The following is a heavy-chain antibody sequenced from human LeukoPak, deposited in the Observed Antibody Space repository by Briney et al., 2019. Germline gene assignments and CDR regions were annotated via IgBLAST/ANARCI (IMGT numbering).Heavy chain of an antibody. J-gene: IGHJ4*02. CDR2: VYYGEGT. D-gene: IGHD4-11*01. V-gene: IGHV4-39*02. CDR3: ARGTNDYTFDY. CDR1: GGSITSSTYY. Sequence: KTSETLSLTCTVSGGSITSSTYYWAWIRQPPGKGLEWIGSVYYGEGTSYNPSLRSRVTISVDTSKNHFSLKVSSVTAADTAVYFCARGTNDYTFDYWGQGTLVTVSS.